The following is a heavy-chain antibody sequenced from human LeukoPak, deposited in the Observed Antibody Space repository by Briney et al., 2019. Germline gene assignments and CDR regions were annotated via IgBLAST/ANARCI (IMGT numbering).Heavy chain of an antibody. V-gene: IGHV4-34*01. CDR3: APIFGGYSDFDS. CDR1: GGSLGSYY. Sequence: SETLSLTCAVYGGSLGSYYWSWVRQPPGKGLEWIGEITQSGRTNYNPTLKSRVTISLDTSKNQFSLNLISVAAADTAVYYCAPIFGGYSDFDSWGQGTPVTVSS. D-gene: IGHD3-3*01. CDR2: ITQSGRT. J-gene: IGHJ4*02.